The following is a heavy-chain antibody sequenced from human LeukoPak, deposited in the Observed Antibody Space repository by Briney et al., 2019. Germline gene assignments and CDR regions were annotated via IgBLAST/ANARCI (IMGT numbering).Heavy chain of an antibody. CDR2: ISAYNGNT. CDR1: GGTFSSYA. J-gene: IGHJ4*02. D-gene: IGHD1-7*01. CDR3: ARDRTGTPPDY. V-gene: IGHV1-18*01. Sequence: GASVKVSCKASGGTFSSYAISWVRQAPGQGLEWMGWISAYNGNTNYAQKLQGRVTMTTDTSTSTAYMELRSLRSDDTAVYYCARDRTGTPPDYWGQGTLVTVSS.